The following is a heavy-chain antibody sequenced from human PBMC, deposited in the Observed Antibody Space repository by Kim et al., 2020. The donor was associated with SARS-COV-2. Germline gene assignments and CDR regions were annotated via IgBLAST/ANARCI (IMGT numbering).Heavy chain of an antibody. D-gene: IGHD5-12*01. Sequence: WFKDYAVSVKSRITITPDTSKNQFSLQLNSVTPEDTAVYFCSRSYVATIGAWGQGTLVTVSS. CDR3: SRSYVATIGA. CDR2: WFK. J-gene: IGHJ5*02. V-gene: IGHV6-1*01.